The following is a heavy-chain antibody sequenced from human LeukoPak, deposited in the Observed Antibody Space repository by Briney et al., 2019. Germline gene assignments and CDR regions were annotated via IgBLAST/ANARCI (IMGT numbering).Heavy chain of an antibody. V-gene: IGHV3-66*01. CDR2: IYSGGST. CDR1: GFTVSSKY. Sequence: PGGSLRLSCAASGFTVSSKYMSWVRQAPGKGLEWVSVIYSGGSTYYADSVKGRFTTSRDNSKNTVYLQMNSLRAEDTAVYYCARESSGWLQLFDYWGQGTLVTVSS. CDR3: ARESSGWLQLFDY. D-gene: IGHD5-24*01. J-gene: IGHJ4*02.